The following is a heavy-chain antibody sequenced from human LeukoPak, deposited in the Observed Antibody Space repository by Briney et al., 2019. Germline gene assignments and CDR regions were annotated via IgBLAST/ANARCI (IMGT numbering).Heavy chain of an antibody. V-gene: IGHV3-30*04. CDR3: ARSPRYFDWFFDY. Sequence: PGRSLRLPCAASGFTFSSYAMHWVRQAPGKGLEWVAVISYDGSNKYYADSVKGRFTISRDNSKNTLYLQMNSLRAEDTAVYYCARSPRYFDWFFDYWGQGTLVTVSS. CDR1: GFTFSSYA. D-gene: IGHD3-9*01. J-gene: IGHJ4*02. CDR2: ISYDGSNK.